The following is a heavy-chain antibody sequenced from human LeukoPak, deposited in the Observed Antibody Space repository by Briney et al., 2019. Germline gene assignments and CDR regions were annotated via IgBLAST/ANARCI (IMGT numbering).Heavy chain of an antibody. CDR1: GGTFSSYA. Sequence: SVKVSCKASGGTFSSYAISWVRQAPGQGLEWMGRIIPIFGTANYAQKFQGRVTITTDESTSTAYMELSSLRSEDTAVYYCARMAVVVTSLAPAEDWGQGTLVTVSS. J-gene: IGHJ4*02. CDR3: ARMAVVVTSLAPAED. CDR2: IIPIFGTA. D-gene: IGHD2-21*02. V-gene: IGHV1-69*05.